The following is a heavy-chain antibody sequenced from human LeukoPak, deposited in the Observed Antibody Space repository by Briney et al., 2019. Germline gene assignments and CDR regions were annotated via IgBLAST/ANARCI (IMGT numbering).Heavy chain of an antibody. Sequence: PGGSLRLSCAASGFTFSDYYMSWIRQAPGKGLEWVSYISSSADYTNYADSLKDRFTISRNNAKNSLYPQMNSWRAEDTAVYYCSREQTDLAAAGTSYRAFDIWGPGTMVTGSS. V-gene: IGHV3-11*05. CDR1: GFTFSDYY. J-gene: IGHJ3*02. CDR2: ISSSADYT. CDR3: SREQTDLAAAGTSYRAFDI. D-gene: IGHD6-13*01.